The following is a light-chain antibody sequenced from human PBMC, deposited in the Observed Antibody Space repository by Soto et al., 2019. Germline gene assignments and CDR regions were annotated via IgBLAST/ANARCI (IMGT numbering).Light chain of an antibody. J-gene: IGKJ4*01. V-gene: IGKV1-12*01. Sequence: DIQMTQSPSSVSASVGDRVSITCRASQGISNWLAWYQQKPGRAPKLLIYTGSSLQSGVPSRFSGTGSGTDFTLNISSLQPEDVATYYCQQANSFPLTFGGGTKVEIK. CDR3: QQANSFPLT. CDR2: TGS. CDR1: QGISNW.